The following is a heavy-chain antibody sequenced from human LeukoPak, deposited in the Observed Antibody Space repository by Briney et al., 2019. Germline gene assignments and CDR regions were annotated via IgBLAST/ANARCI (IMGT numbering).Heavy chain of an antibody. CDR2: IYSSGST. J-gene: IGHJ5*02. CDR3: AREVPSSWYVLREDDHNWFDP. V-gene: IGHV4-39*07. D-gene: IGHD6-13*01. Sequence: KPSETLSLTCAVSGASVSGSNYYWGWIRQPPGKGLEWIGNIYSSGSTYYNASLQSRVTISIDTSKNQFSLKLSSVTAADTAVYYCAREVPSSWYVLREDDHNWFDPWGQGTLVTVSS. CDR1: GASVSGSNYY.